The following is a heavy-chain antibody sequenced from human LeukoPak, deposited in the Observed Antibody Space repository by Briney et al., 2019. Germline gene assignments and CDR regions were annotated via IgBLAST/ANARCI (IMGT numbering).Heavy chain of an antibody. J-gene: IGHJ6*03. V-gene: IGHV3-7*01. D-gene: IGHD6-13*01. CDR3: ASANSSSWPYYYYYMDV. Sequence: PGGSLRLSCAASGFTFNTYWMSWVRQAPGKGLEWVANIKQDGSEKFYVDSMKSRFTISRDNSKNSLYLQMNSLRAEDTAMYYCASANSSSWPYYYYYMDVWGKGTTVTVSS. CDR1: GFTFNTYW. CDR2: IKQDGSEK.